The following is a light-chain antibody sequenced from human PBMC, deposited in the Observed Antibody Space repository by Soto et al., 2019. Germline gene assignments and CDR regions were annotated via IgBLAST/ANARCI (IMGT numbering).Light chain of an antibody. CDR1: QSISNKY. V-gene: IGKV3-20*01. CDR3: QHYTNSPPLYT. Sequence: EIVLTQSPGTLSLSPGERATLSCRASQSISNKYLVWYQQRPGQAPRLLIYGASSRATGIPDRFNGRGSGTDFTLTISRLEPEDFAVYFCQHYTNSPPLYTFGQGTKLEIK. CDR2: GAS. J-gene: IGKJ2*01.